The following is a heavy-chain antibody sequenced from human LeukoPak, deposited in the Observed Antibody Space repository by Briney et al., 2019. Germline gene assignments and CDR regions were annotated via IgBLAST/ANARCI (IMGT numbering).Heavy chain of an antibody. J-gene: IGHJ3*02. CDR3: ASAQYDFWSGYYRGDAFDI. V-gene: IGHV4-61*09. Sequence: SETLSLTCTVSAVSISSGNFYWSWIRQSAGKGLEWIGHVYSTGNTKYNPSLKSRVTISADTSKNQFSLKLSSVTAADTAVYYCASAQYDFWSGYYRGDAFDIWGQGTMVTVSS. CDR2: VYSTGNT. D-gene: IGHD3-3*01. CDR1: AVSISSGNFY.